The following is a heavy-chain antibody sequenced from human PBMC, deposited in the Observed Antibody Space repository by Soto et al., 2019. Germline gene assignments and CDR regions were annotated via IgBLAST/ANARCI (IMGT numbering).Heavy chain of an antibody. V-gene: IGHV4-4*02. D-gene: IGHD2-21*01. CDR1: RDSLSRTNY. CDR2: TSQSGVT. J-gene: IGHJ4*02. CDR3: VRHGGGPFAS. Sequence: QEQLQESGPGLVEPSGTLSLTCAVSRDSLSRTNYWSWVRLPPREGLEWIGETSQSGVTKYSPSLKTRITMPVDKSTNHLSLTLSSATAAGTVVDYCVRHGGGPFASWGQGIPVTVSS.